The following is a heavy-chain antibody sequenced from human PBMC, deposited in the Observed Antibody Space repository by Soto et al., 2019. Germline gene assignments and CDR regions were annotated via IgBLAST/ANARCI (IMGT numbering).Heavy chain of an antibody. CDR2: INHSGST. CDR1: GWSFSGYC. Sequence: PSETLSLTCAVYGWSFSGYCWSWIRQPPGKGLEWIGEINHSGSTNYNPSLKSRVTISVDTSKNQFSLKLSSVTAADTAVYYCARGIRKDIVVVVAAIPEYGMDVWGQGTTVTVSS. J-gene: IGHJ6*02. CDR3: ARGIRKDIVVVVAAIPEYGMDV. V-gene: IGHV4-34*01. D-gene: IGHD2-15*01.